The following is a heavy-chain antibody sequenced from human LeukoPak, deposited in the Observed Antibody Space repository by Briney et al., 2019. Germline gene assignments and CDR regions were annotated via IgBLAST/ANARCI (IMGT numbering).Heavy chain of an antibody. CDR1: GGSISSYD. CDR3: ARDQNSYDILTGYYTGNWFDP. J-gene: IGHJ5*02. CDR2: IYYSGST. V-gene: IGHV4-59*01. D-gene: IGHD3-9*01. Sequence: NPSETLSLTCTVSGGSISSYDWSWIRQPPGKGLEWIGYIYYSGSTNYNPSLKSRVTISVDTSKNQFSLKLSSVTAADTAVYYCARDQNSYDILTGYYTGNWFDPWGQGTLVTVSS.